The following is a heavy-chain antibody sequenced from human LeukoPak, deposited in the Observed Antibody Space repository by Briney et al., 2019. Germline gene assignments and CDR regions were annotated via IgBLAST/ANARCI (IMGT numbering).Heavy chain of an antibody. J-gene: IGHJ4*02. V-gene: IGHV3-23*01. CDR2: ISSSAGNT. Sequence: LPGGSLRLSYAASGFTFSSYAMYWVRQAPGKGLEWVSGISSSAGNTYYADSVKGRFTISRDNSKNTLYLQMNSLRAEDTAFYYCARGGVVVGRDFDYWGQGTLVTVSS. CDR3: ARGGVVVGRDFDY. D-gene: IGHD2-15*01. CDR1: GFTFSSYA.